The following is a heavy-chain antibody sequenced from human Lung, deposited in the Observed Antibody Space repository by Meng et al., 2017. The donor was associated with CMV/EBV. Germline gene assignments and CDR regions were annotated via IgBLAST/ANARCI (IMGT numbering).Heavy chain of an antibody. J-gene: IGHJ6*02. CDR3: AKGKWGGYYYYYGMDV. CDR1: GFTFSTFA. Sequence: SCAASGFTFSTFAMSWVRQAPGKGLQWVSVIYSGDDSTYYADSVKGRVTISRDNSKNMLYLQMNSLRAEDSAVYFCAKGKWGGYYYYYGMDVWGRGXTVTVSS. V-gene: IGHV3-23*03. D-gene: IGHD1-26*01. CDR2: IYSGDDST.